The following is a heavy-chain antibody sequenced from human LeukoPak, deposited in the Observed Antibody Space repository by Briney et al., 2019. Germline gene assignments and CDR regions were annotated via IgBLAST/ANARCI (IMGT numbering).Heavy chain of an antibody. Sequence: SETLSLTCTVSGGSISSSSYYWGWIRQPPGKGLEWIGSIYYSGSTYYNPSLKSRVTISVDTSKNQFSLKLSSVTAADTAVYYCASEILWFGELGFLSAFDIWGQGTMVTVSS. D-gene: IGHD3-10*01. CDR3: ASEILWFGELGFLSAFDI. J-gene: IGHJ3*02. CDR1: GGSISSSSYY. CDR2: IYYSGST. V-gene: IGHV4-39*01.